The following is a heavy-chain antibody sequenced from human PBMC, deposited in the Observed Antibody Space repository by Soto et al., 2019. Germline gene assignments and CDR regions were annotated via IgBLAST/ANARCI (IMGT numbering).Heavy chain of an antibody. CDR1: GGSVSSGSYY. J-gene: IGHJ6*02. Sequence: PSETLSLTCTVSGGSVSSGSYYWSWIRQPPGKGQEWIGYIYYSGSTNYNPSLKSRVTISVDTSKNQFSLKLSSVTAADTAVYYCARDQEAGRYYYYGMDVWGQGTTVTVSS. D-gene: IGHD1-1*01. V-gene: IGHV4-61*01. CDR2: IYYSGST. CDR3: ARDQEAGRYYYYGMDV.